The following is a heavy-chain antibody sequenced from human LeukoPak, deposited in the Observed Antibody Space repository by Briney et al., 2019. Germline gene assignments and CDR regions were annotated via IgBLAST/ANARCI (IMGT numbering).Heavy chain of an antibody. CDR1: GFTVSSNC. CDR3: ARGLYYYDSSGYYYY. J-gene: IGHJ4*02. CDR2: IYYSGST. Sequence: PGGSLRLSCAASGFTVSSNCMFWVRQAPGKGLEWVSVIYYSGSTYYADSVKGRFTISRDNSKNTLYLQMNSLRAEDTAVYYCARGLYYYDSSGYYYYWGQGTLVTVSS. D-gene: IGHD3-22*01. V-gene: IGHV3-53*01.